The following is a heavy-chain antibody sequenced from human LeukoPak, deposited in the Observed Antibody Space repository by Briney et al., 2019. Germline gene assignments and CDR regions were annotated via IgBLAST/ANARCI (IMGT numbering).Heavy chain of an antibody. CDR3: AKGGDCSSTSCYSGYYYYYMDV. CDR1: GFTFSSSG. CDR2: IWYDGSNK. D-gene: IGHD2-2*01. V-gene: IGHV3-30*02. Sequence: GGSLRLSCAASGFTFSSSGMHSVRQAPGKGLEWVAYIWYDGSNKYYADSVKGRFTISRDNSKNTLYLQMNSLRAEDTPGYYCAKGGDCSSTSCYSGYYYYYMDVWGKGTTVTVSS. J-gene: IGHJ6*03.